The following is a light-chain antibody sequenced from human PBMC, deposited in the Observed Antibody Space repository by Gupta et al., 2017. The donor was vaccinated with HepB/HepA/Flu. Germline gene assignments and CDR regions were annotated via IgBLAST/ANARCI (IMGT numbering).Light chain of an antibody. CDR2: TTS. CDR3: QQSVTTPWT. J-gene: IGKJ1*01. Sequence: DIQVTQSPSSLSASVGDSVNITCRTSHIITRYLNWYKQKPGKAPKVLIYTTSRLQSGVPSRFSGSGSVTDFTLTISRLQPEDFATYYCQQSVTTPWTFGQGTKVEIK. CDR1: HIITRY. V-gene: IGKV1-39*01.